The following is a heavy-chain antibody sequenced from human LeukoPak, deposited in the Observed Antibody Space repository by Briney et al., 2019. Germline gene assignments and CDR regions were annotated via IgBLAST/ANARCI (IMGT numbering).Heavy chain of an antibody. CDR3: ANNFDY. J-gene: IGHJ4*02. Sequence: GGSLRLSCAASGFTFSSYGMHRVRQAPGKGLEWVAVIWYDGSNKYYADSVKGRFTISRDNSKNMLYLQMNSLRAEDTAVYYCANNFDYWGQGTLVTVSS. CDR1: GFTFSSYG. V-gene: IGHV3-33*03. CDR2: IWYDGSNK.